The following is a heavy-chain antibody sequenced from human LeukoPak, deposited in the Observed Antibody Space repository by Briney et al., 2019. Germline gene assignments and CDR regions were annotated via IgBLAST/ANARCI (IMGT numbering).Heavy chain of an antibody. CDR2: VFYSGIT. Sequence: SQTLSLTCTVSGGSISSGDYYWSWIRQPPGKGLEWIGYVFYSGITDYNPSLKSRVTISLDTSKNQFSLKLTSVTAADTAVYYCARERGYNFWSGYPTDYFDYWGQGTLVTVSS. CDR1: GGSISSGDYY. D-gene: IGHD3-3*01. V-gene: IGHV4-30-4*01. CDR3: ARERGYNFWSGYPTDYFDY. J-gene: IGHJ4*02.